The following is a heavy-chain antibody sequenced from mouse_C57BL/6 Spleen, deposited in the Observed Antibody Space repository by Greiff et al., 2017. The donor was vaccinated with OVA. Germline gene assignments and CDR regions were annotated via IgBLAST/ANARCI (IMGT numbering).Heavy chain of an antibody. V-gene: IGHV1-81*01. Sequence: QVQLQQSGAELARPGASVKLSCKASGYTFTSYGISWVKQRTGQGLEWIGEIYPRSGNTYYNEKFKGKATLTADKSSSTAYMELRSLTSEDSAVYFCARRDYSNWFAYWGQGTLVTVSA. CDR2: IYPRSGNT. CDR3: ARRDYSNWFAY. CDR1: GYTFTSYG. D-gene: IGHD2-5*01. J-gene: IGHJ3*01.